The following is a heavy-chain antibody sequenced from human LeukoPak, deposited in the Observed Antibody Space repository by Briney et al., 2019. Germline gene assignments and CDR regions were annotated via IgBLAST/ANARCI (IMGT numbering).Heavy chain of an antibody. CDR2: IYYSGST. J-gene: IGHJ4*02. CDR1: GGSISSGDYY. V-gene: IGHV4-30-4*08. Sequence: SETLSLTCTVSGGSISSGDYYWSWIRQPPGKGLEWIGYIYYSGSTYYNPSLKSRVTISVDTSKNQFSLKLSSVTAADTAVYYCARGFGYCSGGSCYSGVAGFDYWGQGTLVTVSS. D-gene: IGHD2-15*01. CDR3: ARGFGYCSGGSCYSGVAGFDY.